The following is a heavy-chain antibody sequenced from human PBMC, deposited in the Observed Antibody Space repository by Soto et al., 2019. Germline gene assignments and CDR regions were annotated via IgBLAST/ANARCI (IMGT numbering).Heavy chain of an antibody. Sequence: SETLSLTCTVSGDPITSYFWSWIRQPAGKGLEWIGHMFPGGTTSHNSSLKSRVSMSIDTSKNQFSLTLTSVTAADTAVYYCARVRNNWNDEAFDIWGQGTMVTVSS. D-gene: IGHD1-1*01. CDR1: GDPITSYF. V-gene: IGHV4-4*07. CDR3: ARVRNNWNDEAFDI. CDR2: MFPGGTT. J-gene: IGHJ3*02.